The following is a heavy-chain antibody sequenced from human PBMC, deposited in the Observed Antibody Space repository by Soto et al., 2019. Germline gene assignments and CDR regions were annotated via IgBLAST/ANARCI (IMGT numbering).Heavy chain of an antibody. V-gene: IGHV1-69*13. CDR1: GGTFSSYA. J-gene: IGHJ5*02. D-gene: IGHD2-15*01. CDR3: ASSTSSGPNWFDP. CDR2: FIPIFGTA. Sequence: SVKVSCKASGGTFSSYAISWVRQAPGQGLEWMGVFIPIFGTANYAQRFQGRVTITADESTSAAYVELSSLRSEDTAVYYCASSTSSGPNWFDPWGQGTLVTVSS.